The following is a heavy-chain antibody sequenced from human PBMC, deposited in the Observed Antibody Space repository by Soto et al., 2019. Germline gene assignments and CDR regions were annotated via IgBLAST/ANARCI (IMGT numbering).Heavy chain of an antibody. CDR2: MSYDGGSK. CDR3: AKDDSSSPLWYYGMDV. CDR1: GFTFSTYA. Sequence: QVQLVESGGGVVQPGRSLRLSCAASGFTFSTYAMHWVRQAPGKGLEWVAVMSYDGGSKYYADSVKGRFTISRDNSKNQLYLQMNSLSVEDTAVYYCAKDDSSSPLWYYGMDVWGQGTTVTVSS. D-gene: IGHD6-6*01. V-gene: IGHV3-30-3*01. J-gene: IGHJ6*02.